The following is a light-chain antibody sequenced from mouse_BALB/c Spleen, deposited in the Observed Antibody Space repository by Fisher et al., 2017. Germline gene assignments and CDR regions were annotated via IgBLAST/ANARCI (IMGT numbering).Light chain of an antibody. CDR3: QQWNYPYT. J-gene: IGKJ2*01. CDR1: SSVNY. CDR2: EIS. V-gene: IGKV4-50*01. Sequence: DIVLTQSTAIMSASLGEKVTMSCRASSSVNYMYWYQQKSDASPKLWIYEISKLASGVPARFSGSGSGTSYSLTISSMEAEDAAIYYCQQWNYPYTFGGGTKLEIK.